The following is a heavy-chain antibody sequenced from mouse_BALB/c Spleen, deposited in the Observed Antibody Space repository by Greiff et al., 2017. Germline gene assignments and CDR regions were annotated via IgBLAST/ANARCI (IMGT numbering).Heavy chain of an antibody. CDR2: IDPSDSET. V-gene: IGHV1-69*02. Sequence: QVQLQQPGAELVKPGAPVKLSCKASGYTFTSYWMNWVKQRPGRGLEWIGRIDPSDSETHYNQKFKDKATLTVDKSSSTAYIQLSSLTSEDSAVYYCAREGDSTMITIMDYWGQGTSVTGSS. CDR3: AREGDSTMITIMDY. J-gene: IGHJ4*01. CDR1: GYTFTSYW. D-gene: IGHD2-4*01.